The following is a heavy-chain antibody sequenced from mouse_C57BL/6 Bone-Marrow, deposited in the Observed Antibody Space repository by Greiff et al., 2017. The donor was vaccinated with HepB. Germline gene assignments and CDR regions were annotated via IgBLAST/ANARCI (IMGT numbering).Heavy chain of an antibody. CDR1: GFTFSSYA. CDR3: ARDNYGSSYVWYFDV. CDR2: ISDGGSYT. Sequence: EVKLMESGGGLVKPGGSLKLSCAASGFTFSSYAMSWVRQTPEERLEWVATISDGGSYTYYPDNVKGRFTISRDNAKNNLYLQMSHLKSEDTAMYYCARDNYGSSYVWYFDVWGTGTTVTVSS. D-gene: IGHD1-1*01. V-gene: IGHV5-4*01. J-gene: IGHJ1*03.